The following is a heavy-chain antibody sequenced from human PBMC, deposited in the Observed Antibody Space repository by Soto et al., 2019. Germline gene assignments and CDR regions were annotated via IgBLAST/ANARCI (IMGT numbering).Heavy chain of an antibody. V-gene: IGHV1-8*01. CDR1: GYTFISYD. D-gene: IGHD5-12*01. CDR2: MNPNTGDT. Sequence: QVQLVQSGAEVKKSGASVKVSCKASGYTFISYDINWVRRATGQGLEWMGWMNPNTGDTGYAQKFQGRVTMTRNTSINTANLELSSLRSDDTAVYFCARGDGYIFDYWGQGTLVTVSS. J-gene: IGHJ4*02. CDR3: ARGDGYIFDY.